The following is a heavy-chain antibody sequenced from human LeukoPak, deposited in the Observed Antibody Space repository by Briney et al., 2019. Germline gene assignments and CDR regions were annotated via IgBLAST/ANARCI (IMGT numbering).Heavy chain of an antibody. Sequence: SETLSLTCAVYGGSFSGYYWSWIRQPPGKGLEWIGEINHSGSTNYNPSLKSRVTISVDTSKNQFSLKLCSVTAADTAVYYCARVESNGSGSYIEYWGQGTLVTVSS. V-gene: IGHV4-34*01. CDR2: INHSGST. CDR3: ARVESNGSGSYIEY. D-gene: IGHD3-10*01. J-gene: IGHJ4*02. CDR1: GGSFSGYY.